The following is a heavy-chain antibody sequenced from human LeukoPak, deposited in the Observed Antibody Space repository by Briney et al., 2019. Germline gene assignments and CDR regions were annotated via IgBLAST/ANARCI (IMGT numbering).Heavy chain of an antibody. D-gene: IGHD2-2*01. CDR2: INPNSGGT. CDR1: GCTFTGYY. V-gene: IGHV1-2*02. Sequence: VASVKVSCKASGCTFTGYYMHWVRQAPGQGLEWMGWINPNSGGTNYAQKFQGRVTITRDTSISTAYMELSRLRSDDTAVYYCASGGFYCSSTSCYDYWGQGTLVTVSS. CDR3: ASGGFYCSSTSCYDY. J-gene: IGHJ4*02.